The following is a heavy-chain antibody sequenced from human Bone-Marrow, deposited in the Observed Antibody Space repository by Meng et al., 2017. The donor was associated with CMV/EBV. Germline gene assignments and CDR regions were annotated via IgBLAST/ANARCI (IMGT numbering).Heavy chain of an antibody. CDR3: ARSMAGGLWFGELKG. Sequence: SGGYSSNNNGWGRVSQPPGKGLEWIGEIFHSGSTNYKQSLKSRVIISVDRSKNHFSLKLNSVTAADTAVCYCARSMAGGLWFGELKGWGQGTLVTVSS. CDR1: GGYSSNNNG. V-gene: IGHV4-4*02. J-gene: IGHJ4*02. CDR2: IFHSGST. D-gene: IGHD3-10*01.